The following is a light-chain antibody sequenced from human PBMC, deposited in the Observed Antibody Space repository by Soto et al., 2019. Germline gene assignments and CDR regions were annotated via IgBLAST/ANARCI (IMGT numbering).Light chain of an antibody. Sequence: DIQMTQSPSTLSASVGDRVTITCRASQSISSWLAWYQQKPGKAPNLLIYKASSLESGVPSRFSGSGSGTEFTLTISSLQPDDFATYYCLQYNSYSPITVGQGTRLEIK. CDR3: LQYNSYSPIT. V-gene: IGKV1-5*03. CDR1: QSISSW. CDR2: KAS. J-gene: IGKJ5*01.